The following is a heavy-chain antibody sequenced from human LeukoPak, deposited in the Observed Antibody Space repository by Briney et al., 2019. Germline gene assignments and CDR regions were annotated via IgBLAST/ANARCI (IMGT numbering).Heavy chain of an antibody. J-gene: IGHJ4*02. CDR1: GFTFSSYA. V-gene: IGHV3-74*01. D-gene: IGHD3-22*01. Sequence: GGSLRLSCAASGFTFSSYAMSWVRQAPGKGLVWVSRINSDGSSTSYADSVKGRFTISRDNAKNTLYLQMNSLRAEDTAVYYCASLVNTYYYDSSLAYWGQGTLVTVSS. CDR3: ASLVNTYYYDSSLAY. CDR2: INSDGSST.